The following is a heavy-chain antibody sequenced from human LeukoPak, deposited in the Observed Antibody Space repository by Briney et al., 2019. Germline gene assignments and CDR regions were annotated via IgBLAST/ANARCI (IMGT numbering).Heavy chain of an antibody. CDR1: GFTFSSYS. CDR3: ARGSRFGVVERDAFDI. J-gene: IGHJ3*02. D-gene: IGHD3-3*01. Sequence: PGGSLRLSCAASGFTFSSYSMNWVRQAPGKGLEWVSSISSSSSYIYYADSVKGRFTISRDNAKNSLYLQMNSLRAEDTAVYYCARGSRFGVVERDAFDIWGQGTMVTVSS. V-gene: IGHV3-21*01. CDR2: ISSSSSYI.